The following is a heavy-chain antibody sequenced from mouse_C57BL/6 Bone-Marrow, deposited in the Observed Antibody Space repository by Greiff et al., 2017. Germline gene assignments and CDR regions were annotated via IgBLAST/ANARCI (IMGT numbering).Heavy chain of an antibody. CDR3: ARVDYYGSEAY. Sequence: VQLQQSGAELARPGASVKLSCKASGYTFTSYGISWVKQRTGQGLEWIGEIYPRSGNTYYNEKFKGKATLTADKSASTAYMELRSLTSEDSAVYFCARVDYYGSEAYWGQGTLVTVSA. J-gene: IGHJ3*01. V-gene: IGHV1-81*01. D-gene: IGHD1-1*01. CDR2: IYPRSGNT. CDR1: GYTFTSYG.